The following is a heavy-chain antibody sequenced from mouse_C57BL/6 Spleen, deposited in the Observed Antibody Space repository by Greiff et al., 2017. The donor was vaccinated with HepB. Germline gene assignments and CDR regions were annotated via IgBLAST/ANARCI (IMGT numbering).Heavy chain of an antibody. CDR3: TRVGTMVTTSAMDY. V-gene: IGHV5-9-1*02. CDR2: ISSGGDYI. J-gene: IGHJ4*01. D-gene: IGHD2-2*01. Sequence: KLMESGEGLVKPGGSLKLSCAASGFTFSSYAMSWVRQTPEKRLEWVAYISSGGDYIYYADTVKGRFTISRDNARNTLYLQMSSLKSEDTAMYYCTRVGTMVTTSAMDYWGQGTSVTVSS. CDR1: GFTFSSYA.